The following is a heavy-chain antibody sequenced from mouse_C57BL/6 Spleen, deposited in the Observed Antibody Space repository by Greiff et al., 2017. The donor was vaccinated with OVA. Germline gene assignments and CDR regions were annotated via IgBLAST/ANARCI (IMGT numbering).Heavy chain of an antibody. CDR2: IRNKANGYTT. CDR3: ARYYGSSYFDY. J-gene: IGHJ2*01. V-gene: IGHV7-3*01. Sequence: DVQLVESGGGLVQPGGSLSLSCAASGFTFTDYYMSWVRQPPGKALEWLGFIRNKANGYTTEYSASVKGRFTISRANSQGILYLQMNALRAEDSATYYCARYYGSSYFDYWGQGTTLTVSS. D-gene: IGHD1-1*01. CDR1: GFTFTDYY.